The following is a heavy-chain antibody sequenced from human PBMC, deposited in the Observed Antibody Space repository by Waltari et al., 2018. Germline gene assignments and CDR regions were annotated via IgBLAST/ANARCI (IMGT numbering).Heavy chain of an antibody. V-gene: IGHV4-38-2*01. Sequence: QVQLQESGPGLVKPSETLSLTCAVSGYSISSGYYWGWIRQPPGKGLGWIGSIYHSGGTSSNPSLKSRVTISVDTSKNRFSLKLSSVTAADTAVYYCARAIGKNWFDPWGQGTLVTVSS. J-gene: IGHJ5*02. CDR3: ARAIGKNWFDP. CDR2: IYHSGGT. D-gene: IGHD2-2*02. CDR1: GYSISSGYY.